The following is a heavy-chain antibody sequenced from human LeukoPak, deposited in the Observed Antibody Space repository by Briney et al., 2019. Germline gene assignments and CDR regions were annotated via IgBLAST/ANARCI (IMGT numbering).Heavy chain of an antibody. D-gene: IGHD3-16*01. CDR3: ARPLVRWGYFDY. CDR2: IRYDGSNK. Sequence: GGSLRLSCAASGFTFSSYGMHWVRQAPGKGLEWVAFIRYDGSNKYYADSVKGRFTISRDNSKNTLYLQMNSLRAEDTAVYYCARPLVRWGYFDYWGQGTLVTVSS. J-gene: IGHJ4*02. CDR1: GFTFSSYG. V-gene: IGHV3-30*02.